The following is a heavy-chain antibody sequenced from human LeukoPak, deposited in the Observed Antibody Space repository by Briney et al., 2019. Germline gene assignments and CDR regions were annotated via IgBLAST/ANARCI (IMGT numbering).Heavy chain of an antibody. D-gene: IGHD2-15*01. V-gene: IGHV1-69*13. Sequence: SVKVSCKASGGTFSSYAISWVRQAPGQGLEWMGGIIPIFGTANYAQKFQGRVTINPDESTSTAYMELSGLRSEDTAVYYCARVKDCSGGSCYPPYNWFDPWGQGTLVTVSS. CDR3: ARVKDCSGGSCYPPYNWFDP. J-gene: IGHJ5*02. CDR2: IIPIFGTA. CDR1: GGTFSSYA.